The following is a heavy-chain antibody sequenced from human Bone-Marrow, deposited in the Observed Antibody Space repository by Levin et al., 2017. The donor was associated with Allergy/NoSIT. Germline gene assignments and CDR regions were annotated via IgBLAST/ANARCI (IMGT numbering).Heavy chain of an antibody. CDR1: GGSISSSSNY. J-gene: IGHJ5*02. D-gene: IGHD4-17*01. CDR2: MYYSGRS. V-gene: IGHV4-39*07. CDR3: ARDDALRGWFDP. Sequence: SETLSLTCSVSGGSISSSSNYWGWIRQSPGKGLEWIGSMYYSGRSYYNPPLKSRVSMSVDTSKSQFSLKLRSVTAADTAVYFCARDDALRGWFDPWGQGTLVTVSS.